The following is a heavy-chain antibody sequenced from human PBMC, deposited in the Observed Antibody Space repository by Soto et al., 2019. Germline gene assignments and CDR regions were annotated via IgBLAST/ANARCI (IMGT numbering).Heavy chain of an antibody. V-gene: IGHV1-3*01. CDR3: ARGYCSGNNCYSFDY. D-gene: IGHD2-15*01. Sequence: ASVKVSCKASGYPFPTYAIHWVRQAPGQRLEWMGWINAGNGNTKYSQKFQGRVTITRDTSASTAYMELSSLRSEDTAVYYCARGYCSGNNCYSFDYWGQGTLVTVS. CDR2: INAGNGNT. J-gene: IGHJ4*02. CDR1: GYPFPTYA.